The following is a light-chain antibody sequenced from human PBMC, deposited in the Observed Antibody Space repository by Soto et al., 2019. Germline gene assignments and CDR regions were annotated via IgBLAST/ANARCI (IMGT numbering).Light chain of an antibody. J-gene: IGLJ2*01. Sequence: QSALTQPRSVSGSPGQSVTISCTGTSSDVGAYKYVSWFQQHPGKAPKLMIYEVNKRPSGVPDRFSGSKSGNTASLTISGLQAEDDADYDCCSYAGSYTCDVVFGGGTKLTVL. CDR1: SSDVGAYKY. CDR3: CSYAGSYTCDVV. V-gene: IGLV2-11*01. CDR2: EVN.